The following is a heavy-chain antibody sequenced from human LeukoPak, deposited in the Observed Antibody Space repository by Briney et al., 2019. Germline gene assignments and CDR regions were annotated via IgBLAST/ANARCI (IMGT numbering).Heavy chain of an antibody. J-gene: IGHJ4*02. CDR1: GFTFSSYA. D-gene: IGHD6-19*01. V-gene: IGHV3-23*01. CDR3: AKGYSSGWYLSSLDY. CDR2: ISGSGGST. Sequence: GGSLRLSCAASGFTFSSYAMSWVRQAPGKGLEWVSAISGSGGSTYYADSVKGRFTISRDNSKNTLYLQMNSLRAEDTAVYYCAKGYSSGWYLSSLDYWGQGTLVTVSS.